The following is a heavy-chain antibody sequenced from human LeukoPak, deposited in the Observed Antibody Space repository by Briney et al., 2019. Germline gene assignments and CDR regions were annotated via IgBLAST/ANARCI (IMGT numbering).Heavy chain of an antibody. V-gene: IGHV1-18*04. CDR2: ISACNGNT. D-gene: IGHD3-16*01. CDR1: GYTFTSYG. J-gene: IGHJ6*04. Sequence: ASVQVSCKASGYTFTSYGINWVRQAPGKGLEWMGRISACNGNTNYAQKIQGRVTMTTDTSTSTAYMELRNLRPDDTAVYYCARVRGDKGLQLDYYYYGMDVWGEGTTVTVSS. CDR3: ARVRGDKGLQLDYYYYGMDV.